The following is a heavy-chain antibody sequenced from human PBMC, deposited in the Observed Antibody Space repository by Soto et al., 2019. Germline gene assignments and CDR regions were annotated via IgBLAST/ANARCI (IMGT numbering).Heavy chain of an antibody. Sequence: PSETLSLTCTVSGGSISSYYWSWIRQPPGKGLEWIGYIYYSGSTNYNPSLKSRVTISVDTSKNQFSLKLSSVTAADTAVYYCASLYRSGSYFDYWGQGTLVTVSS. CDR3: ASLYRSGSYFDY. CDR2: IYYSGST. D-gene: IGHD3-10*01. V-gene: IGHV4-59*01. J-gene: IGHJ4*02. CDR1: GGSISSYY.